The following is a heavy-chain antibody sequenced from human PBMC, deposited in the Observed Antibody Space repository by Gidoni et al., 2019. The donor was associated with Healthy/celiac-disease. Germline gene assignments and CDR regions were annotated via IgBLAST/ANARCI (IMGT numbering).Heavy chain of an antibody. CDR2: IYYSGST. V-gene: IGHV4-59*01. J-gene: IGHJ6*03. CDR1: GGSISSYY. Sequence: GPGLVKPSETLSLTCTVSGGSISSYYWSWIRQPPGKGLEWIGYIYYSGSTNYNPSLKSRVTISVDTSKNQFSLKLSSVTAADTAVYYCARITMVRGVPGYMDVWGKGTTVTVSS. CDR3: ARITMVRGVPGYMDV. D-gene: IGHD3-10*01.